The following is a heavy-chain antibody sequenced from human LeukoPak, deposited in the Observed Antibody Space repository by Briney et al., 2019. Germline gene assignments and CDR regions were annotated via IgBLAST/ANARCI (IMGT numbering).Heavy chain of an antibody. V-gene: IGHV4-34*01. J-gene: IGHJ4*02. CDR2: INHSGST. CDR1: GGSFSGYY. Sequence: SETLSLTCAVYGGSFSGYYWSWIRQPPGKGLEWIGEINHSGSTNYNPSLKSRVTISVDTSKNQFSLKLSSVTAADTAVYYCARRCSSTSCYRSWLGERRYYFDYWGQGTLATVSS. CDR3: ARRCSSTSCYRSWLGERRYYFDY. D-gene: IGHD2-2*01.